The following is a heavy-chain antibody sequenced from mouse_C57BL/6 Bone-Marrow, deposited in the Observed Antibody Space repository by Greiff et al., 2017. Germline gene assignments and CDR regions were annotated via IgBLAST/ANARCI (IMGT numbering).Heavy chain of an antibody. CDR3: ARRAFITTVVAPCDAMDD. Sequence: VQLQQSGAELARPGASVKLSCKASGYTFTSYGISWVKQRTGQGLEWIGEIYPRSGNTYYNEKFKGKATLTADKSSSTAYMELRSLTSEDSAVYFCARRAFITTVVAPCDAMDDWGKGTSVTVSS. CDR2: IYPRSGNT. J-gene: IGHJ4*01. D-gene: IGHD1-1*01. CDR1: GYTFTSYG. V-gene: IGHV1-81*01.